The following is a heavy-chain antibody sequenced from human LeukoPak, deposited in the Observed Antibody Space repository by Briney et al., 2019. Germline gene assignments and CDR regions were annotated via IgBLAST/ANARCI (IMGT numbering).Heavy chain of an antibody. CDR3: ARTYCGGDCYSPYY. CDR1: GFTFSSYW. CDR2: INSDGSST. Sequence: GGSLRLSCAASGFTFSSYWMHWVRQAPGKGLVWVSRINSDGSSTSYADSVKGRFTISRDNAKNTLYLQMNSLRAEDTAVYYCARTYCGGDCYSPYYWGQGTLVTVSS. D-gene: IGHD2-21*02. V-gene: IGHV3-74*01. J-gene: IGHJ4*02.